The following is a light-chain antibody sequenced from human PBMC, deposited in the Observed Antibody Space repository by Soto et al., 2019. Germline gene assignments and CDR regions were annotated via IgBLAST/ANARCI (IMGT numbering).Light chain of an antibody. CDR2: GAS. CDR1: QSVSSNY. CDR3: QQYGTSFWT. V-gene: IGKV3-20*01. J-gene: IGKJ1*01. Sequence: ETVLTQSPGTLSLSAGERATLSCRTSQSVSSNYLAWYQQKPGQAPRLLIHGASTRATGIPDRFSGSGSGTDFTLTISRLEPEDFAVYYCQQYGTSFWTFGQGTKVAIK.